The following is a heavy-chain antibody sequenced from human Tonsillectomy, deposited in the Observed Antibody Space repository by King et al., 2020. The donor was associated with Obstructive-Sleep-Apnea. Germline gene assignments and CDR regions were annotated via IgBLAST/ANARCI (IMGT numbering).Heavy chain of an antibody. V-gene: IGHV4-30-4*01. CDR3: ARSPKLIWFGELSTFDY. D-gene: IGHD3-10*01. J-gene: IGHJ4*02. Sequence: QLQESGPGLVKPSQTLSLTCTVSGGSISSGDYNWNWIRQPPGKGLEWIWYINYSGSPHYNPSLKILLIISLDTSKNQFSLKLSSVTSADTAVYYCARSPKLIWFGELSTFDYWGQGTLVTVSS. CDR1: GGSISSGDYN. CDR2: INYSGSP.